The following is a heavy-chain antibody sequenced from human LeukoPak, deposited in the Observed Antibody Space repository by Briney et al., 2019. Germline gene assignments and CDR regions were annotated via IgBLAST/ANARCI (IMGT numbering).Heavy chain of an antibody. Sequence: GGSLRLSCAGAGFTFSRYSMNWVRQAPGKGLEWVSSISTSSIYIYYADSVKGRFTISRDNARNSLFPQLDSLRAEDTAVYYCARGSSNSGSYYDYFDYWGQGALVTVSS. CDR2: ISTSSIYI. D-gene: IGHD1-26*01. CDR1: GFTFSRYS. J-gene: IGHJ4*02. CDR3: ARGSSNSGSYYDYFDY. V-gene: IGHV3-21*01.